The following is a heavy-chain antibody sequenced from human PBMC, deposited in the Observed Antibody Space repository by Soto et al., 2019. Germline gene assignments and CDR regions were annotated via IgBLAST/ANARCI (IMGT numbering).Heavy chain of an antibody. CDR1: GFSLSTSGMC. Sequence: SGPTLVNPTQTLTLTCTFSGFSLSTSGMCVSWIRQPPGKALEWLALIDWDDDKYYSTSLKTRLTISKDTSKNQVVLTMTNMDPVDTATYYCAHSQVNLSGYSFRYFDYWGQGTLVTVSS. CDR2: IDWDDDK. J-gene: IGHJ4*02. CDR3: AHSQVNLSGYSFRYFDY. V-gene: IGHV2-70*12. D-gene: IGHD3-22*01.